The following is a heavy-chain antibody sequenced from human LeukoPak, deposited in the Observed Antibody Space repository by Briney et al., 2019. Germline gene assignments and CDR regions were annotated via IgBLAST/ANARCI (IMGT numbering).Heavy chain of an antibody. D-gene: IGHD2-2*02. CDR1: GFTFSSYA. CDR2: ISYDGSNK. Sequence: GGSLRLSCAASGFTFSSYAMHWVRQAPGKGLEWVAVISYDGSNKYYADSVKGRFTISRDNSKNTLYLQMNSLRAEDTAVYYCARGGYCSSTSCNIWPMGYWGQGTLVTVSS. V-gene: IGHV3-30-3*01. CDR3: ARGGYCSSTSCNIWPMGY. J-gene: IGHJ4*02.